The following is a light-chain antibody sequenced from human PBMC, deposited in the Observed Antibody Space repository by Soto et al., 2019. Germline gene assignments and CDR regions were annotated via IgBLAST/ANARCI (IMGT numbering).Light chain of an antibody. Sequence: TVMTQSPATLSVSPGEMATLSCRASQTISSKLAWYQQKPGQAPRLLIYGASTRATGVPARFSGSGSGTEFTLTISSLQSEDFAIYYCQQYHDWKMFGHGTKVEIQ. J-gene: IGKJ1*01. CDR3: QQYHDWKM. V-gene: IGKV3-15*01. CDR1: QTISSK. CDR2: GAS.